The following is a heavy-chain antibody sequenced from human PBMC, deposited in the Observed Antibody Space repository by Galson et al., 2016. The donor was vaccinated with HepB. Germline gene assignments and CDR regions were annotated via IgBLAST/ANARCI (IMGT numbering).Heavy chain of an antibody. CDR3: ARGPQVDIYFDC. CDR2: IIPIFGTA. CDR1: GGTFSSYA. V-gene: IGHV1-69*13. Sequence: SVKVSCKASGGTFSSYAISWVRPAPGQGLEWMGRIIPIFGTANYAQKFQGRVTTTADESTSTAYMALRSLRSEATAVYYCARGPQVDIYFDCWGQGTLVTVSS. D-gene: IGHD3-9*01. J-gene: IGHJ4*02.